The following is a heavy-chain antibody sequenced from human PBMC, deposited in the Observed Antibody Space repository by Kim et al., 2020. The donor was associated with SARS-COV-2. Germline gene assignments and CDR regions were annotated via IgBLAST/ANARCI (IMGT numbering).Heavy chain of an antibody. CDR2: INHSGST. D-gene: IGHD3-22*01. V-gene: IGHV4-34*01. CDR3: ARGYYDSSGYYLPWFDP. CDR1: GGSFSGYY. J-gene: IGHJ5*02. Sequence: SETLSLTCAVYGGSFSGYYWSWIRQPPGKGLEWIGEINHSGSTNYNPSLKSRVTISVDTSKNQFSLKLSSVTAADTAVYYCARGYYDSSGYYLPWFDPWG.